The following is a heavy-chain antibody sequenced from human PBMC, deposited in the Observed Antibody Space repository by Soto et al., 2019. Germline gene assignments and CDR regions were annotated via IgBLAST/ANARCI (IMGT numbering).Heavy chain of an antibody. CDR3: ARASKSGWPLNFYYYGMDV. V-gene: IGHV1-2*02. CDR2: INPNSGGT. Sequence: ASVKVSCKASGYTFTGYYMHWVRQAPGQGLEWMGWINPNSGGTNYAQKFQGRVTMTRDTSISTAYMELSRLRSDDTAVYYCARASKSGWPLNFYYYGMDVWGQGTTVTVSS. CDR1: GYTFTGYY. D-gene: IGHD6-19*01. J-gene: IGHJ6*02.